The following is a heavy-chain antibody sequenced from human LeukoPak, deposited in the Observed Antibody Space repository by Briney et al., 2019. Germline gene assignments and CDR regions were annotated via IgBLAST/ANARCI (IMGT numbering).Heavy chain of an antibody. CDR2: INFDGSSA. D-gene: IGHD6-13*01. V-gene: IGHV3-74*01. CDR3: ARRGNPGTYFDY. Sequence: HPGGSPRLSCAASGFTLSNYWMHWVRQVPGEGLVWVSRINFDGSSANYADSVKGRFTISRDNAKNTLYLQMSSLRVEDTAVYYCARRGNPGTYFDYWGQGTLVAVSS. J-gene: IGHJ4*02. CDR1: GFTLSNYW.